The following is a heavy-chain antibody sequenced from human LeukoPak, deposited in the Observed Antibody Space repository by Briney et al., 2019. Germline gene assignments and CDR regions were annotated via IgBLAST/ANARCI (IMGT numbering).Heavy chain of an antibody. Sequence: SETLSLTCTVSGGSISSYYWSWIRQPAGKGLEWIGRIYTSGSTNYNPSLKSRVTISVDTSKNQSSLNLSSVTAADTAVYYCARARKTAWSKNPRIAAAMYYFDYWGQGTLVTVSS. D-gene: IGHD6-13*01. V-gene: IGHV4-4*07. CDR3: ARARKTAWSKNPRIAAAMYYFDY. J-gene: IGHJ4*02. CDR2: IYTSGST. CDR1: GGSISSYY.